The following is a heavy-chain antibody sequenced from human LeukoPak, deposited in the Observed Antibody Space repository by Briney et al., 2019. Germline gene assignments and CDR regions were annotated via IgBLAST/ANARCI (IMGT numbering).Heavy chain of an antibody. D-gene: IGHD6-13*01. CDR2: INPNSGDT. V-gene: IGHV1-2*02. Sequence: ASVKVSCKTSGYSFTAYYIHWVRQAPGQGLEWMGWINPNSGDTSYSVRFQGRVTMTRDTSITTAYMEPTRLTSDDTAVYYCTRGQSIWAAAGPIIDFWGQGTLVSVSS. J-gene: IGHJ4*02. CDR1: GYSFTAYY. CDR3: TRGQSIWAAAGPIIDF.